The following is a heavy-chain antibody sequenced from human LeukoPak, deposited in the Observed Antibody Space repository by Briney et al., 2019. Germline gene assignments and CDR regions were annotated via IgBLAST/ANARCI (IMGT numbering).Heavy chain of an antibody. CDR2: IKSKTDGGTT. CDR3: AKDRGAFDI. J-gene: IGHJ3*02. Sequence: GGSLRLSCAASGFTFSNAWMSWVRQAPGKGLEWVGRIKSKTDGGTTDYAAPVKGRFTISRDNSKNTLYLQMNSLRAEDTAVYYCAKDRGAFDIWGQGTMVTVSS. D-gene: IGHD3-10*01. V-gene: IGHV3-15*01. CDR1: GFTFSNAW.